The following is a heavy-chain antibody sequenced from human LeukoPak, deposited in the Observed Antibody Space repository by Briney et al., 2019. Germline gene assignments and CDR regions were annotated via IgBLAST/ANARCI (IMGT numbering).Heavy chain of an antibody. CDR1: GGTFSSYA. V-gene: IGHV1-69*13. CDR3: AREEYYYGSGSYYDYYYYYGMDV. J-gene: IGHJ6*02. CDR2: IIPILGTA. D-gene: IGHD3-10*01. Sequence: ASVKVSCKASGGTFSSYAISWVRQAPGQGLEWMGGIIPILGTANYAQKFQGRVTITADESTSTAYMELSSLRSEDTAVYYCAREEYYYGSGSYYDYYYYYGMDVWGQGTTVTVSS.